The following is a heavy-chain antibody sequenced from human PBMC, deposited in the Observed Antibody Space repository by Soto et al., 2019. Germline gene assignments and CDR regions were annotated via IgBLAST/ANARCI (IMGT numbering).Heavy chain of an antibody. CDR3: AIDVGYGLLAC. V-gene: IGHV1-18*01. D-gene: IGHD5-18*01. CDR1: GYTFTSYG. CDR2: INAYNGNT. J-gene: IGHJ4*02. Sequence: QVQLVQSGAEVKKPGASVKGSCKASGYTFTSYGISWVRQDPGQGLEWLGWINAYNGNTNYAQKLQGRVTMTTDTSTSTAYMELRSPTVDEPAVYSSAIDVGYGLLACWGPGPLVTASS.